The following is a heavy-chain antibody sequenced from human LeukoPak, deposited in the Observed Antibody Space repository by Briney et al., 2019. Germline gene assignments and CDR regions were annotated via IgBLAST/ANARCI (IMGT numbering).Heavy chain of an antibody. D-gene: IGHD5-18*01. CDR3: ARSGYSYGYKDY. CDR2: IYYSGST. J-gene: IGHJ4*02. Sequence: PSETLSLTCTVSGGSISSYYWSWIRQPPGKGLGWIGYIYYSGSTNYNPPLKSRVTISVDTSKNQFSLKLSSVTAADTAVYYCARSGYSYGYKDYWGQGTLVTVSS. CDR1: GGSISSYY. V-gene: IGHV4-59*01.